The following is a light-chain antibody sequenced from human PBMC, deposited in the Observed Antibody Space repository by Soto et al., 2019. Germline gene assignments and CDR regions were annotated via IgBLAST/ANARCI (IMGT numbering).Light chain of an antibody. V-gene: IGKV3-15*01. Sequence: EIVMTQSPATLSVSPGERATLSCRASQSVSSNLAWYQQXTGXXXXXXXXXXXTRATGIPARFSGSGSGTEFTLTISSLQSEDFAVYYCQQYNNWPPMFGQGTKGDIK. CDR1: QSVSSN. J-gene: IGKJ1*01. CDR2: XXX. CDR3: QQYNNWPPM.